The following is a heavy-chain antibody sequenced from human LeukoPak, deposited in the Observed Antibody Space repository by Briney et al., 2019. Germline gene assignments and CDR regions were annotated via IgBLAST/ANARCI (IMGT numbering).Heavy chain of an antibody. CDR2: ISWNGDPT. J-gene: IGHJ4*02. V-gene: IGHV3-43*01. D-gene: IGHD5-24*01. CDR1: GFTFDDHT. Sequence: PGGSLRLSCDASGFTFDDHTMHWVRQGPGKGLEWVPLISWNGDPTYYADSLKGRFTISRDNAKNSLYLQMNSLRAEDTAVYYCARDTGWLQLWGQGTLVTVSS. CDR3: ARDTGWLQL.